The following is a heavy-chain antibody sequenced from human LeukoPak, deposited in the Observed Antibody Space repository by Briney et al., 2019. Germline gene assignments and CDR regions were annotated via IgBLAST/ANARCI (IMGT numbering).Heavy chain of an antibody. CDR3: AREGNGDYAGEAYYFDY. V-gene: IGHV1-69*06. D-gene: IGHD4-17*01. CDR2: IIPIFGTA. J-gene: IGHJ4*02. CDR1: GGTFSSYA. Sequence: SVKVSCKASGGTFSSYAISWVRQAPGQGLEWMGGIIPIFGTANYAQKFQGRVTITADKSTSTAHMELSSLRSEDTAVYYCAREGNGDYAGEAYYFDYWGQGTLVTVSS.